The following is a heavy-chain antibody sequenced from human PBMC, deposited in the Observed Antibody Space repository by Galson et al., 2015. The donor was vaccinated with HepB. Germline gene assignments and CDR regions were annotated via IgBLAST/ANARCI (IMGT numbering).Heavy chain of an antibody. Sequence: QSGAEVKKPGESLRISCKGSGYSFTSYWISWVRQMPGKGLEWMGRIDPSDSYTNYSPSFQGHVTISADRSISTAHLQWSSLKASDTAMYYCARPSYADKWAPRFDPWGQGTLVTVSS. CDR3: ARPSYADKWAPRFDP. J-gene: IGHJ5*02. CDR1: GYSFTSYW. CDR2: IDPSDSYT. D-gene: IGHD2-2*01. V-gene: IGHV5-10-1*01.